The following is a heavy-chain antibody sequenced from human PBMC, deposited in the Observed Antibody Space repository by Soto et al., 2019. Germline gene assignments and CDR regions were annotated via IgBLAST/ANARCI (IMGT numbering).Heavy chain of an antibody. V-gene: IGHV3-74*01. CDR1: GFTFSSYW. Sequence: GESLRLSCAASGFTFSSYWMHWVRQAPGKGLVWVSRINSDGSSTSYADSVKGRFTISRDNAKNTLYLQMNSLRAEDTAVYYCARGVTSGFQDYYYGMDVWGQGTTVTVSS. J-gene: IGHJ6*02. D-gene: IGHD5-12*01. CDR2: INSDGSST. CDR3: ARGVTSGFQDYYYGMDV.